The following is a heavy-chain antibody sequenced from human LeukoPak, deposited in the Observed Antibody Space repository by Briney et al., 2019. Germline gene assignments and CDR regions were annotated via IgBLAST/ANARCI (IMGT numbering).Heavy chain of an antibody. J-gene: IGHJ4*02. CDR2: INHSGST. D-gene: IGHD3-22*01. Sequence: SETLSLTCAVYGGSFSGYYWSWIRQPPGKGLDWIGEINHSGSTNYNLSLKSRVTISVDTSKNQFSLKLSSVTAADTAVYYCAAAPPGHYDSSGYFDYWGQGTLVTVSS. CDR1: GGSFSGYY. CDR3: AAAPPGHYDSSGYFDY. V-gene: IGHV4-34*01.